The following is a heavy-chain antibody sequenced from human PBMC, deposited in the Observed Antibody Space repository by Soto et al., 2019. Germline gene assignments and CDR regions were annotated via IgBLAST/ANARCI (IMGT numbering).Heavy chain of an antibody. CDR3: ARSRRSPAIQDNH. D-gene: IGHD2-21*01. CDR1: GYTFTDYF. J-gene: IGHJ5*02. Sequence: QVQLVQSGAEVKKPGASVKVSCKASGYTFTDYFIHWVRQAPGQGLEWMGWINPKSGGTNYAPNFQGRVTMTRDTSTSTAYMELPWLRFDDPAVHYCARSRRSPAIQDNHWGQGTLVTVSS. CDR2: INPKSGGT. V-gene: IGHV1-2*02.